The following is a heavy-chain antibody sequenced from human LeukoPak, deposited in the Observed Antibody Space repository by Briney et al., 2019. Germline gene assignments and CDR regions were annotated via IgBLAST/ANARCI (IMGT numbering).Heavy chain of an antibody. CDR3: AKGVVPAAPFDY. CDR2: IRYDGSNK. CDR1: GFIVSSNY. V-gene: IGHV3-30*02. Sequence: GGSLRLSCAASGFIVSSNYMSWVRQAPGKGLEWVAFIRYDGSNKYYADSVKGRFTISRDNSKNTLYLQMNSLRAEDTAVYYCAKGVVPAAPFDYWGQGTLVTVSS. D-gene: IGHD2-2*01. J-gene: IGHJ4*02.